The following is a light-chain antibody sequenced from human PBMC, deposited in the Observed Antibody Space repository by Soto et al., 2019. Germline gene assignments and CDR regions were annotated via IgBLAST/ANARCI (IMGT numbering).Light chain of an antibody. V-gene: IGLV2-23*02. CDR3: CSDAGSSTYV. J-gene: IGLJ1*01. Sequence: LTQPASVSGSPGQSITISCTRTNSYAGSYNFVSWYQQHPGKAPKVMIFEVSKRPSGVSDRFSGSKSGNTASLTISGLQAEDEADYYCCSDAGSSTYVFGTGTKVTVL. CDR1: NSYAGSYNF. CDR2: EVS.